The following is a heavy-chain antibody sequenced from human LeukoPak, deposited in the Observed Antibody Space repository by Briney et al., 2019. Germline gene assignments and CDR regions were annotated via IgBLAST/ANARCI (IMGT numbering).Heavy chain of an antibody. D-gene: IGHD5-12*01. V-gene: IGHV3-74*01. CDR2: INGDGSST. CDR3: ARDAYSGYDHGDNWFDP. Sequence: GGSLRLSCGASGFTFGTYWMHWVRQAPGKGLVWVSRINGDGSSTFYADSVKGRFTISRDNARNTVHLQMNSLRAEDTAVYYCARDAYSGYDHGDNWFDPWGQGTLVTVSS. CDR1: GFTFGTYW. J-gene: IGHJ5*02.